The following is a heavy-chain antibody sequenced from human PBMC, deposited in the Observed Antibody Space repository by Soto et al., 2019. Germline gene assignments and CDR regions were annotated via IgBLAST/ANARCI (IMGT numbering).Heavy chain of an antibody. J-gene: IGHJ6*02. CDR3: ARVYSSGWSNYYYYGMDV. CDR1: GYTFTSYG. V-gene: IGHV1-18*01. CDR2: ISAYNGNT. D-gene: IGHD6-19*01. Sequence: QVQLVQSGAEVKKPGASVKVSCKASGYTFTSYGISWVRQAPGQGLEWMGWISAYNGNTNYAQKLQGRVTMTTDTTTSTAYMELRSLRSDDTAVYYCARVYSSGWSNYYYYGMDVWGQGTTVTVSS.